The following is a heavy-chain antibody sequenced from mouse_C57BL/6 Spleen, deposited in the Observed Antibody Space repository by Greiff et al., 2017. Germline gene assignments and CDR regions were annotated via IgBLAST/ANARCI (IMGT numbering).Heavy chain of an antibody. J-gene: IGHJ3*01. Sequence: QVQLQQSGAELMKPGASVKLSCKATGYTFTGYWIEWVKQRPGHGLEWIGEILPGRGSTNYNEKFKGKTTFTADTSSNTDYMQLSSLTIEDSAIYYCATGPAETGFAYWGQGTLVTVSA. CDR2: ILPGRGST. D-gene: IGHD3-2*01. V-gene: IGHV1-9*01. CDR3: ATGPAETGFAY. CDR1: GYTFTGYW.